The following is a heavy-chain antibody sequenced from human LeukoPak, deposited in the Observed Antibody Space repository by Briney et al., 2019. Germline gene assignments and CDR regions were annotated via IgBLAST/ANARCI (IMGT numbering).Heavy chain of an antibody. J-gene: IGHJ6*02. Sequence: SETLSLTCAVYGGSFSGYYWSWIRQPPGKGLEWIGEINHSGSTNYNPSLKSRVTISVDTSKNQFSLKLSSVTAADTAVYYCARGKLRYCGSTSCYTAGYYYYGMDVWGQGTTVTVSS. CDR1: GGSFSGYY. D-gene: IGHD2-2*02. V-gene: IGHV4-34*01. CDR2: INHSGST. CDR3: ARGKLRYCGSTSCYTAGYYYYGMDV.